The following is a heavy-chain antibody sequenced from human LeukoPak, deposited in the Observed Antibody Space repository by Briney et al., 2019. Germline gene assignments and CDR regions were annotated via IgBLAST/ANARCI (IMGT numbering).Heavy chain of an antibody. CDR1: GDSVSSNSAA. D-gene: IGHD4-17*01. J-gene: IGHJ6*02. CDR2: TYYGSEWYN. V-gene: IGHV6-1*01. CDR3: ARDLDDDNTTVTGSDNYYGMDV. Sequence: SQTLSLTCAISGDSVSSNSAAWNWIRQSPSRGLEWLGRTYYGSEWYNDYAVSVKSRITINPDTSKNQFSLQLNSVTPEDTAVYYCARDLDDDNTTVTGSDNYYGMDVWGQGTTVTVSS.